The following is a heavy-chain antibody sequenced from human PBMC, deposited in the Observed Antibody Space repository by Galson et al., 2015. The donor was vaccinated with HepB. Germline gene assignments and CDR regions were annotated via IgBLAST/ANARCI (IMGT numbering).Heavy chain of an antibody. CDR1: GFTVSSNY. V-gene: IGHV3-53*01. J-gene: IGHJ6*02. CDR3: AREYYDPLPTSYYYYGMDV. D-gene: IGHD3-3*01. CDR2: IYSGGST. Sequence: SLRLSCAASGFTVSSNYMSWVRQAPGKGLEWVSVIYSGGSTYYADSVKGRFTISRDNSKNTLYLQMNSLRAEDTAVYYCAREYYDPLPTSYYYYGMDVWGQGTTVTVSS.